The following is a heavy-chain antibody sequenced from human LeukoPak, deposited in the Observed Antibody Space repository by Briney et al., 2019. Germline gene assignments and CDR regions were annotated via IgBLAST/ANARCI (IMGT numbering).Heavy chain of an antibody. V-gene: IGHV4-61*02. J-gene: IGHJ6*03. CDR3: ARATAWNYHFYMDV. Sequence: SQTLSLTCTVSGGSITSGTYFWTWVRQSAGNGLEWIGRIYTGGVTNYNPSLKSRHSISLDTSKNQFSLKLTSLTAADTAIYYCARATAWNYHFYMDVWGKGTTVSVSS. CDR2: IYTGGVT. D-gene: IGHD1-1*01. CDR1: GGSITSGTYF.